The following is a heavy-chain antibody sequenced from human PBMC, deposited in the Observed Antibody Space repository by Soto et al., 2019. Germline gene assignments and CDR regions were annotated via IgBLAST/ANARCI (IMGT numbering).Heavy chain of an antibody. CDR3: ARSLTTVVTMDV. J-gene: IGHJ6*02. CDR1: GDSISSNYW. CDR2: IYHDGYT. D-gene: IGHD4-17*01. V-gene: IGHV4-4*02. Sequence: SETLSLTCAVSGDSISSNYWWTWVRQSPGKGLEWIGEIYHDGYTSYNPSVKSRITISMDKSRNQFSLKLSSVTAADTAVYYCARSLTTVVTMDVWGQGTTVT.